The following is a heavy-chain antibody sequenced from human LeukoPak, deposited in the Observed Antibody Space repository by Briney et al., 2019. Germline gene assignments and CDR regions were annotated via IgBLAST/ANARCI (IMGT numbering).Heavy chain of an antibody. CDR3: EKGGGIAVPGPFEY. CDR2: IYHGGST. V-gene: IGHV4-38-2*01. D-gene: IGHD6-19*01. Sequence: TSETLSLTCVVSGYSIISGYYWGWIRQPPGKGLEWIGSIYHGGSTYYNPSLESRVTISVDRSKNQFSLKLSSVTAADTAVYYCEKGGGIAVPGPFEYWGQGTLVTVSS. J-gene: IGHJ4*02. CDR1: GYSIISGYY.